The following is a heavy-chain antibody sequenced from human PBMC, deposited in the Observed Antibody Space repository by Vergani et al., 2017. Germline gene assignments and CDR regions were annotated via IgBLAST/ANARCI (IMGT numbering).Heavy chain of an antibody. D-gene: IGHD3-16*01. CDR3: ARHDSGHYDSSYYGFDV. Sequence: QVQLQQWGAGVVKPSGTLSLTCAVFGESFSSFYWSWIRQPPGKGLEWIGEINNDGHTNYNPSLESRVTVSRDTAKNQFSLNLMSVTAADSAVYYCARHDSGHYDSSYYGFDVWGQGTTVTVSS. J-gene: IGHJ6*02. V-gene: IGHV4-34*02. CDR2: INNDGHT. CDR1: GESFSSFY.